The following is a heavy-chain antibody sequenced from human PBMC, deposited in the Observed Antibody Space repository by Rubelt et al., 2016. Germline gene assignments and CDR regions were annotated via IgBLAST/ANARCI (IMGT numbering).Heavy chain of an antibody. CDR3: ARDFVRGEILYYSDY. CDR2: IWYDGSNK. J-gene: IGHJ4*02. Sequence: HWVRQAPGKGLEWVAVIWYDGSNKYYADSVKGRFTISRDNSKNTLYLQMNSLRAEDTAVYYCARDFVRGEILYYSDYWGQGTLVTVSS. D-gene: IGHD3-10*01. V-gene: IGHV3-33*01.